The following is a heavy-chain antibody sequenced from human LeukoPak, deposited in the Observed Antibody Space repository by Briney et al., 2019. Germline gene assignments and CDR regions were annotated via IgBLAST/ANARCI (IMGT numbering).Heavy chain of an antibody. Sequence: SGPTLVNPTQTLTLTCTFSGFSLTTTGVGVGWIRQPPGSALEWLALIYWDDDKRYSTSLKSRLTITKDPSGSQVVLTMTNMDPVDTATYYCAHRGGSASTWQNPSFDYWGQGTLVTVSS. D-gene: IGHD6-13*01. V-gene: IGHV2-5*02. CDR3: AHRGGSASTWQNPSFDY. CDR2: IYWDDDK. CDR1: GFSLTTTGVG. J-gene: IGHJ4*02.